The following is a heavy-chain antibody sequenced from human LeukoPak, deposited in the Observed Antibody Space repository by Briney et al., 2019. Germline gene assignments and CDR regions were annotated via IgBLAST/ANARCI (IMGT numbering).Heavy chain of an antibody. CDR3: ARDIAVSGNYFDY. V-gene: IGHV3-74*01. CDR2: INSDMSST. J-gene: IGHJ4*02. CDR1: GFTFSNHW. Sequence: GGSLRLSCAASGFTFSNHWMHLVRQAPGKGLVWVSRINSDMSSTNYADSVKGRFTISRDNAKNTLYLQMNSLRAEDTAVYYCARDIAVSGNYFDYWGQGTLVTVSS. D-gene: IGHD6-19*01.